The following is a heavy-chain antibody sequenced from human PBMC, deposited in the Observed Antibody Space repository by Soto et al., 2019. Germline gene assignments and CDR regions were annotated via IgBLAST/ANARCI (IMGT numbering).Heavy chain of an antibody. Sequence: GGSMRLSCAASGFTFSSYAMHWVRQAPGKGLEWVAVISYDGSNKYYADSVKGRFTISRDNSKNTLYLQMNSLRAEDTAVYNCARVRDQLLFYYYYCMDVLGQGTTGTVSS. CDR2: ISYDGSNK. D-gene: IGHD2-2*01. CDR3: ARVRDQLLFYYYYCMDV. CDR1: GFTFSSYA. J-gene: IGHJ6*02. V-gene: IGHV3-30-3*01.